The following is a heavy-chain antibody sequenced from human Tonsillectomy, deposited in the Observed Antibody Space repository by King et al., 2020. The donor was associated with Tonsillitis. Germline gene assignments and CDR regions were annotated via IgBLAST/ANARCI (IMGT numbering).Heavy chain of an antibody. CDR2: INPSGGST. J-gene: IGHJ3*02. CDR3: SRGKTTMITTAYHI. D-gene: IGHD4-23*01. CDR1: GYTFANYL. V-gene: IGHV1-46*03. Sequence: QLVQSGAEVKKPGASVKVSCQTSGYTFANYLIHWVRQAPGQGLEWLGMINPSGGSTSIAQKFQGRVSMTTDTSTSTVYMALSSLKSEDTAVYYCSRGKTTMITTAYHIWGQGTMVTVPS.